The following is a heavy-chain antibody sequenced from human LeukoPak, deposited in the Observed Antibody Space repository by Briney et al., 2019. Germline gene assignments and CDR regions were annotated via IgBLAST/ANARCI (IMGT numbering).Heavy chain of an antibody. D-gene: IGHD6-13*01. V-gene: IGHV1-2*02. CDR2: INPNSGGT. J-gene: IGHJ5*02. Sequence: ASVKVSCKASGYTFTGHYTHWVRQAPGQGLEWMGWINPNSGGTNYAQKFQGRVTMTRDTSISTAYMDLSGLTSDDTAVYYCARESSIPAAGTVGNWFDPWGQGTLVTVSS. CDR1: GYTFTGHY. CDR3: ARESSIPAAGTVGNWFDP.